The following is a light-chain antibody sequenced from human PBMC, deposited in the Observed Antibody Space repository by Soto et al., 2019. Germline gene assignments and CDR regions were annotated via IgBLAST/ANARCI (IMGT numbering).Light chain of an antibody. CDR3: QQYNSYSRK. CDR1: QSISRW. Sequence: DIQMTQSPSTLSASVGDRVTITCRASQSISRWLVWYQQKPGKAPKLLIYDASSLQSGVPSRFSGSGSGTEFTLTTSSLQPDDLATYYCQQYNSYSRKFGQGTKVDIK. V-gene: IGKV1-5*01. CDR2: DAS. J-gene: IGKJ1*01.